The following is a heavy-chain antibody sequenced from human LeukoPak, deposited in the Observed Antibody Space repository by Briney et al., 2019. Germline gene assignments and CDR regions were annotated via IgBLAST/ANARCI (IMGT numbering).Heavy chain of an antibody. CDR2: ISGRGNTT. CDR3: ARDPPALEDFDY. CDR1: GFTFSSYN. J-gene: IGHJ4*02. V-gene: IGHV3-48*04. Sequence: GSLRLSCAASGFTFSSYNMNWVRQAPGKGLEWVSYISGRGNTTKYADSVKGRFTISRDNGKNSLYLHMSSLRAEDTAVYYCARDPPALEDFDYWGQGTQVTVSS.